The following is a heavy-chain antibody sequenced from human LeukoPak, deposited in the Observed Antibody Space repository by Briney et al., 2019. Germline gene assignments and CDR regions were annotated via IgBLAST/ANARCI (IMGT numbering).Heavy chain of an antibody. D-gene: IGHD2-21*01. Sequence: SETLSLTCTVSGGSISSHYWSWIRRPPGKGLEWIGYIFNSGGTNYNPSLKSRVTISLDTSKNQFSLKLSSVTAADTAVYYCTTYRSRGFDYWGQGTLVTVSS. CDR1: GGSISSHY. CDR2: IFNSGGT. J-gene: IGHJ4*02. CDR3: TTYRSRGFDY. V-gene: IGHV4-59*11.